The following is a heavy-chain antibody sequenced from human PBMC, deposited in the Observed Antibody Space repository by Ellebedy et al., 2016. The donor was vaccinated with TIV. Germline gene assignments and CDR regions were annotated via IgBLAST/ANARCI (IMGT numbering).Heavy chain of an antibody. J-gene: IGHJ4*02. D-gene: IGHD5-12*01. CDR2: ITWNSGTI. V-gene: IGHV3-9*01. CDR3: ARDVGDIGSLDY. CDR1: GFRFDDYA. Sequence: SLKISCVASGFRFDDYAMNWVRQAPGKGLEWVSSITWNSGTINYADSVKGRFTISRDNAKNTLYLQMNSLSAEDTAVYYCARDVGDIGSLDYWGQGTLVTVSS.